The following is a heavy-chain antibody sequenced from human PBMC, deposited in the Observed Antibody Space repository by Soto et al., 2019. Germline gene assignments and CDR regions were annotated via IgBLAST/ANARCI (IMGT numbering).Heavy chain of an antibody. Sequence: ASVKVSCKASGYTFTGYGISWVRQAPGQGLEWMGWISAYNGNTNYAQKLQGRVTMTTDTSTSTAYMELRSLRSDDTAVYYCARDPYSSSWLYYYYYGMDVWGQGTTVTVSS. CDR2: ISAYNGNT. V-gene: IGHV1-18*04. D-gene: IGHD6-13*01. CDR1: GYTFTGYG. J-gene: IGHJ6*02. CDR3: ARDPYSSSWLYYYYYGMDV.